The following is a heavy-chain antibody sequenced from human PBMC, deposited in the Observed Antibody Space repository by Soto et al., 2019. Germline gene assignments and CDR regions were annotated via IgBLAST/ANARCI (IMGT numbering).Heavy chain of an antibody. Sequence: QVQLQESGPGLVKPSQTLSLTCTVSGGSISSGGYYWSWIRQHPGKGLEWIGYIYYSGSTYYNPSLKSRVTISVAPSKNQFSLKLSSVTAAATAVYYCARHTDYYDSSGIFDYWGQGTLVTVSS. J-gene: IGHJ4*02. D-gene: IGHD3-22*01. CDR1: GGSISSGGYY. V-gene: IGHV4-31*03. CDR2: IYYSGST. CDR3: ARHTDYYDSSGIFDY.